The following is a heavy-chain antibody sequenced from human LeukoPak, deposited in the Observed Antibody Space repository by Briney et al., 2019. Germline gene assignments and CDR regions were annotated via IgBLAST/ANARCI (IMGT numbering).Heavy chain of an antibody. CDR2: LYSSGST. V-gene: IGHV4-59*01. CDR1: GGSISGYY. CDR3: TRDQSGSFGIDY. Sequence: MPSETLSLTCTVSGGSISGYYWGWFRQPPGKGLEWVGYLYSSGSTNYNPSLKSRVTISLDTSKNQFSLKLSSVTAADTAVYYCTRDQSGSFGIDYWGQGTLVTVSS. J-gene: IGHJ4*02. D-gene: IGHD1-26*01.